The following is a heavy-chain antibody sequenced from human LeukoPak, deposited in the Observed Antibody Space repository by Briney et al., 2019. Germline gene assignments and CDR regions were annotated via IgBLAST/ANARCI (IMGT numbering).Heavy chain of an antibody. D-gene: IGHD5-12*01. J-gene: IGHJ4*02. CDR2: INPNSGGT. V-gene: IGHV1-2*04. CDR3: ARAGSGYSGYERI. Sequence: ASVKVSCKASGYTFTGYYMHWVRQAPGQGLEWMGWINPNSGGTNYAQKFQGWVTMTTDTSISTAYMELSSLRSDDTAVYYCARAGSGYSGYERIWGQGTLVTVSS. CDR1: GYTFTGYY.